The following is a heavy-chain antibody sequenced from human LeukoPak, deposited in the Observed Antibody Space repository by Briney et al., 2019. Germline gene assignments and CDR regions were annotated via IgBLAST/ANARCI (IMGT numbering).Heavy chain of an antibody. Sequence: GGSLRLSCAASGFMFSSNWMSWVRLAPGKGLEWVANIKEDGTETYYVDSVKGRFTISRDNAKNSLYLQMNSLRVEDTAVYYCAKEEGVTMRILIGNREFDYWGQGTLVTVSS. J-gene: IGHJ4*02. V-gene: IGHV3-7*03. D-gene: IGHD3-22*01. CDR3: AKEEGVTMRILIGNREFDY. CDR2: IKEDGTET. CDR1: GFMFSSNW.